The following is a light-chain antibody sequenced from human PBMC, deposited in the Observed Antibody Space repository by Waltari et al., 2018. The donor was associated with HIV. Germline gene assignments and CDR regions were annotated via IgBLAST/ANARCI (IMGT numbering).Light chain of an antibody. V-gene: IGLV3-1*01. CDR1: KLGDKY. CDR3: QAWDSSNVV. J-gene: IGLJ2*01. CDR2: QDS. Sequence: SYELIQPPSVSVSPGQTVSITCSGDKLGDKYACWYQQKPGQSPVLVIYQDSKRPSGIPERFSGSNSGNTATLTISGTQAMDEADYYCQAWDSSNVVFGGGTKLTVL.